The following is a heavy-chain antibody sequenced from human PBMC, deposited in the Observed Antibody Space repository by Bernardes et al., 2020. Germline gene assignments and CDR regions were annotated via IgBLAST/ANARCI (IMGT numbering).Heavy chain of an antibody. CDR1: GFAFSDYW. CDR2: IKEDGSEK. Sequence: GGSLRLSCVASGFAFSDYWMNWVRQAPGKGLEWVANIKEDGSEKNYVDSVKGRFTISRDNTKNSLYLQMNNLRAEDTAVYFCASPPGPWGQGTLVTVSS. V-gene: IGHV3-7*01. J-gene: IGHJ5*02. CDR3: ASPPGP.